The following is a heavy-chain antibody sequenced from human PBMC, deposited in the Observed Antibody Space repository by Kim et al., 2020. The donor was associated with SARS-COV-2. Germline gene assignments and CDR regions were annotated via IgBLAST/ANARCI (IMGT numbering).Heavy chain of an antibody. D-gene: IGHD3-22*01. CDR1: GGTFSSYA. Sequence: SVKVSCKASGGTFSSYAISWVRQAPGQGLEWMGGIIPIFGTANYAQKFQGRVTITADESTSTAYMELSSLRSEDTAVYYCARDRGVYYDSSGYDAFDIWGQGTMVTVSS. CDR3: ARDRGVYYDSSGYDAFDI. CDR2: IIPIFGTA. V-gene: IGHV1-69*13. J-gene: IGHJ3*02.